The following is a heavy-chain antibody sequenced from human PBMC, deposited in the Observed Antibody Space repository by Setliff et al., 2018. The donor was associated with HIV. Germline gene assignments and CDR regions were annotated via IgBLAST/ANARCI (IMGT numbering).Heavy chain of an antibody. CDR3: ARRMWYHDAFDI. CDR1: GGTFSSYA. J-gene: IGHJ3*02. D-gene: IGHD2-15*01. V-gene: IGHV1-69*05. Sequence: SVKVSCKASGGTFSSYAISWVRQAPGQGLEWMGGIIPIFGTANYAQKFQGRVTITTDESTSTAYMELSSLRSADTAVYYCARRMWYHDAFDIWGQGTMVTVSS. CDR2: IIPIFGTA.